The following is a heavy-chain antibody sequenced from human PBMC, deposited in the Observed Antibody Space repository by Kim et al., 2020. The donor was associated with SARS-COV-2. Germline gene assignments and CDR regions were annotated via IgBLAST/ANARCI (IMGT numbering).Heavy chain of an antibody. V-gene: IGHV3-30*18. CDR3: AKSFSGSYFGYDY. J-gene: IGHJ4*02. CDR2: ISYDGSHK. Sequence: GGSLRLSCAASGSTFNTYGIHWVRQAPGKGLEWVAVISYDGSHKYYADSVKGRFTISRDNSKNTLYLQMNSLRTEDTAVYYCAKSFSGSYFGYDYWGQGTLVTVSS. D-gene: IGHD1-26*01. CDR1: GSTFNTYG.